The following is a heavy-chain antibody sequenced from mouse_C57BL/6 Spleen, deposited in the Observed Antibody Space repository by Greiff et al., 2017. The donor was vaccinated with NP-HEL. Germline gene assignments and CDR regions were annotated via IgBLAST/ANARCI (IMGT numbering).Heavy chain of an antibody. Sequence: QVQLKESGAELARPGASVKLSCKASGYIFTSYGISWVKQRTGQGLEWIGEIYPRSGNNYYNEKFKGKATLTADKSSSTAYMELRSLTSEDSAVYFCAIFDGYYPYYYAMDYWGQGTSVTVSS. V-gene: IGHV1-81*01. J-gene: IGHJ4*01. CDR1: GYIFTSYG. CDR3: AIFDGYYPYYYAMDY. CDR2: IYPRSGNN. D-gene: IGHD2-3*01.